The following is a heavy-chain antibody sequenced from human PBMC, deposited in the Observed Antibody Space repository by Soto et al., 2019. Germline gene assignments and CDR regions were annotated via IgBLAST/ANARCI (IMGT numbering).Heavy chain of an antibody. V-gene: IGHV1-18*01. CDR1: GYTFTGYG. D-gene: IGHD1-1*01. CDR2: ISAYNGNT. J-gene: IGHJ1*01. Sequence: ASVKVSCKASGYTFTGYGISWVRQAPGPGLEWMGWISAYNGNTNYAQKLQGRVTMTTDTSTSTAYMGLRSLRSDDTAGYYCALDLPTRNAEYFQHWSQGTLVTVSS. CDR3: ALDLPTRNAEYFQH.